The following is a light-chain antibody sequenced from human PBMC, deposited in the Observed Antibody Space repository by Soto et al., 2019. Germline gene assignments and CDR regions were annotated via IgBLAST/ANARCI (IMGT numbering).Light chain of an antibody. Sequence: EIVMTQSPATLSVSPGERVTLSCRASQSVSSNLAWYQQKPGQAPRLLIYGASTRATGIPARFSGSGSGTEFTLTISSLQSEDFAVYYCQQYNNWLPCTFGQGTKLEIK. J-gene: IGKJ2*02. CDR2: GAS. V-gene: IGKV3-15*01. CDR3: QQYNNWLPCT. CDR1: QSVSSN.